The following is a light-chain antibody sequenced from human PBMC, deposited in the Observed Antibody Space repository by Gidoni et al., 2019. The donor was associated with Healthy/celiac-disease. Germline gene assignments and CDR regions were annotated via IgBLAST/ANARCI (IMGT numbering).Light chain of an antibody. CDR2: AVS. V-gene: IGLV2-14*01. J-gene: IGLJ2*01. Sequence: QSTRTQPASVSGAPGESITISCTGTSSDVGGYNYVSWYQQHPGKAPHLMIYAVSNRPSGVSTRLSGSKSGNTASLTISGLPAEDEADYYCSSYTSSSTLVVFGGGTKLTVL. CDR3: SSYTSSSTLVV. CDR1: SSDVGGYNY.